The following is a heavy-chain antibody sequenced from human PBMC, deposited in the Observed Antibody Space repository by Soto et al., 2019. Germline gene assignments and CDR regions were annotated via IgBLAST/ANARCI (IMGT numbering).Heavy chain of an antibody. Sequence: GASVKVSCKASGYTFTSYGISWVRQAPGQGLEWMGWISAYNGNTNYAQKLQGRVTMTTDTSTSTAYMELRSLRSDDAAVYYCASETENGDYGYWGQGTLVTVSS. V-gene: IGHV1-18*01. CDR3: ASETENGDYGY. J-gene: IGHJ4*02. CDR1: GYTFTSYG. CDR2: ISAYNGNT. D-gene: IGHD4-17*01.